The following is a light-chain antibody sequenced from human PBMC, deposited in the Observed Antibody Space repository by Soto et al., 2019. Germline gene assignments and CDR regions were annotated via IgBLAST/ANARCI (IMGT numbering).Light chain of an antibody. CDR2: DVN. J-gene: IGLJ2*01. CDR3: TSYASGSSHVV. Sequence: QSVLTQPASVSGSPGQSITLSCTGTSSDIGGYDCVSWYQRHPGKAPKLIIYDVNNRPSGVSNRFSGSKSGNTASLTISGLQAEDEADYYCTSYASGSSHVVFGGGTKLTVL. CDR1: SSDIGGYDC. V-gene: IGLV2-14*01.